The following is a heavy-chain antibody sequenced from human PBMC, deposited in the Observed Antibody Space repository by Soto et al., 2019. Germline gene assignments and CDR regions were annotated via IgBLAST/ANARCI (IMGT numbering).Heavy chain of an antibody. CDR3: ARLPTGDRRYYFDY. V-gene: IGHV3-7*01. CDR2: IKQDGNEK. Sequence: EVQLVDSGGGLVQPGGSPGLSCAASGFTFSDYWMSWVRQAPGKGLEWLANIKQDGNEKYYVGSVRGRFTISRDNAKNSLYLQTNSLTADDTAVYSCARLPTGDRRYYFDYWGQGTLVTVSS. J-gene: IGHJ4*02. D-gene: IGHD1-1*01. CDR1: GFTFSDYW.